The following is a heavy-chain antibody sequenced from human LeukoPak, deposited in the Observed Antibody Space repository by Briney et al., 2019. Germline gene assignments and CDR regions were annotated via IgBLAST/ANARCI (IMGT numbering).Heavy chain of an antibody. CDR1: GFTFSSYA. J-gene: IGHJ5*02. CDR2: ISGSGGST. CDR3: AKDYDSSGYLYNWFDP. D-gene: IGHD3-22*01. V-gene: IGHV3-23*01. Sequence: GGSLRLSCAASGFTFSSYAMSWVRQAPGKGLARVSAISGSGGSTYYADSVKGRFTISRDNSKNTLYLQMNSLRAEDTAVYYCAKDYDSSGYLYNWFDPWGQGTLVTVSS.